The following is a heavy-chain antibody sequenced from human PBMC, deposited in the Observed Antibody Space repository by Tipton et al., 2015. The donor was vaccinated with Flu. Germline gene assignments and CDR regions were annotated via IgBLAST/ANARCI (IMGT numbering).Heavy chain of an antibody. Sequence: GSLRLSCTVSGGSLSGYYWSWVRQPAGQGLEWIGRIYTGGSSYYNPSLKSRVTMSVDTSKNQFSLKLDSMTAADTAVYFCARDGYSGYDFGYYFDSWGQGTLVTVST. J-gene: IGHJ4*02. CDR1: GGSLSGYY. D-gene: IGHD5-12*01. CDR2: IYTGGSS. V-gene: IGHV4-4*07. CDR3: ARDGYSGYDFGYYFDS.